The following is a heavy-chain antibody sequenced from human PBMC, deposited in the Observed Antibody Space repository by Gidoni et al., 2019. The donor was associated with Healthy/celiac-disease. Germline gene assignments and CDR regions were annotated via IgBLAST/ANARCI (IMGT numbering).Heavy chain of an antibody. Sequence: QLQLQESGPGLVKPSETLSLTCTVSGGSISSTSYYWGWLRQPPGKGLEWSGSIYYSGSTYYNPSLKSRVTISVDTSKNQFSLKLSSVTAADTAVYYCARHQGKRIAAAGNWFDPWGQGTLVTVSS. CDR1: GGSISSTSYY. D-gene: IGHD6-13*01. CDR3: ARHQGKRIAAAGNWFDP. J-gene: IGHJ5*02. V-gene: IGHV4-39*01. CDR2: IYYSGST.